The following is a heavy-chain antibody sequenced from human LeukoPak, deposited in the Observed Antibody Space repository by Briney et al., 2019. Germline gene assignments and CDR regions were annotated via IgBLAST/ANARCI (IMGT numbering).Heavy chain of an antibody. Sequence: GASVKVSCKASGYTLTSYYLHWVRQAPGQGLEWLGWLNLNGGGTLSAQKFQGRVTMTRDASISTAYMELSGLRSDDTAVYYCATRCTNGVCYKAYYMDVWGKGTTVTVSS. V-gene: IGHV1-2*02. D-gene: IGHD2-8*01. CDR2: LNLNGGGT. J-gene: IGHJ6*03. CDR3: ATRCTNGVCYKAYYMDV. CDR1: GYTLTSYY.